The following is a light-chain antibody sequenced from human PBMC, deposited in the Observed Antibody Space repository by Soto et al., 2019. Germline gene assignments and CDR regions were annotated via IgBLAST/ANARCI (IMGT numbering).Light chain of an antibody. CDR2: SAS. Sequence: IVLTQSPGTLSLSPWERATLSCRASQNLGTLYLAWFQQKSGQAPRLLIYSASRRATGIPDRFTGSGSGTDFHITINRVDPEAFAVYFWQQYDRSPWTFGQGTKV. CDR3: QQYDRSPWT. V-gene: IGKV3-20*01. J-gene: IGKJ1*01. CDR1: QNLGTLY.